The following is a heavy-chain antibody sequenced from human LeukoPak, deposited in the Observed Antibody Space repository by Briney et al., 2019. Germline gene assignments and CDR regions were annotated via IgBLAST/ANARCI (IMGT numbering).Heavy chain of an antibody. Sequence: ASVKVSCKASGYTFTSYAMHWVRQAPGQRLEWMGWINAGNGKTKYSQKFQGRVTMTRDTSTSTVYMELSSLRSEDTAVYCCATSGSYRYWGQGTLVTVSS. D-gene: IGHD1-26*01. CDR1: GYTFTSYA. CDR3: ATSGSYRY. J-gene: IGHJ4*02. V-gene: IGHV1-3*01. CDR2: INAGNGKT.